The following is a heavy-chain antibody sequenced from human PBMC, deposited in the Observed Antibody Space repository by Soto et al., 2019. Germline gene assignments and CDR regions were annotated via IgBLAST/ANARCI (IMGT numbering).Heavy chain of an antibody. CDR1: GFTFSSYG. Sequence: GGSLRLSCAASGFTFSSYGMHWVRQAPGKGLEWVAVIWYDGSNKYYADYVKGRFTISRDNSKNTLYLQMNSLRAEDTAVYYCARDRRWLRFIDYWGQGTLVTVSS. CDR2: IWYDGSNK. CDR3: ARDRRWLRFIDY. V-gene: IGHV3-33*01. D-gene: IGHD5-12*01. J-gene: IGHJ4*02.